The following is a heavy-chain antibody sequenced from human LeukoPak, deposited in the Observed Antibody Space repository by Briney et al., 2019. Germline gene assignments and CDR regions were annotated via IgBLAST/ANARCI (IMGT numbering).Heavy chain of an antibody. CDR1: GGSISSYN. CDR2: IYYSGST. Sequence: SETLSLTCTVAGGSISSYNWSWLRQPPGKGLEWIGYIYYSGSTNYNPSLKSRVTISVDTSKNQFSLKLSSVTAADTAAYYCARDVNYYYMDVWGKGTTVTVSS. V-gene: IGHV4-59*01. CDR3: ARDVNYYYMDV. J-gene: IGHJ6*03.